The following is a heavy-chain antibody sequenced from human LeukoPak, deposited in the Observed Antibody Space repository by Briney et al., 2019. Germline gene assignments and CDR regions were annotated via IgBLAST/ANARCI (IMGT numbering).Heavy chain of an antibody. D-gene: IGHD3-22*01. CDR2: INHSGST. V-gene: IGHV4-34*01. CDR1: GWSFSGYY. Sequence: SETLSLTYAVYGWSFSGYYWSWIRQPPGKGLEWIGEINHSGSTNYNPSLKSRVTISVDTSKNQFSLKLSSVTAADTAVYYCADDSSGYYYSWGQGTLVTVSS. J-gene: IGHJ4*02. CDR3: ADDSSGYYYS.